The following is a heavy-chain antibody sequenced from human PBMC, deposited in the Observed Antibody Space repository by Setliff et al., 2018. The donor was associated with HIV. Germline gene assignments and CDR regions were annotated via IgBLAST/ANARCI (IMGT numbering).Heavy chain of an antibody. CDR2: INSDGSYT. V-gene: IGHV3-74*01. D-gene: IGHD3-22*01. Sequence: GGSLRLSCAVSGFTFSNYWMHWVRQAPGKGLVWVSRINSDGSYTTYADSVKGRFTISRDNTKHTLYLQMNSLRAEDTAVYYCARDYYDSSDYDAFDLWGQGTMVTVSS. CDR3: ARDYYDSSDYDAFDL. CDR1: GFTFSNYW. J-gene: IGHJ3*01.